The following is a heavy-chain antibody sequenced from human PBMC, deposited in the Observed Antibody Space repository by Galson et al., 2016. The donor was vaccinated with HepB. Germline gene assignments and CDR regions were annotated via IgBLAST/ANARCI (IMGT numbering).Heavy chain of an antibody. V-gene: IGHV3-74*01. CDR1: GFTFSTYW. J-gene: IGHJ4*02. Sequence: SLRLSCAASGFTFSTYWMHWVRQAPGKGLVWVSHINNDGSGTNSADSVKGRFTVSRDNAKKTLYLQMNSLRVEGTAVYYCVREGENRYYWGQGNLVTVSS. CDR3: VREGENRYY. CDR2: INNDGSGT. D-gene: IGHD1-14*01.